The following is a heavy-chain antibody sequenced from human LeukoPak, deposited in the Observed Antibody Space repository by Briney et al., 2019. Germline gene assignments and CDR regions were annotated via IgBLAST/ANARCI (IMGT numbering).Heavy chain of an antibody. J-gene: IGHJ4*02. CDR3: ATASRTMVQPDY. D-gene: IGHD3-10*01. CDR2: FDPEDGET. Sequence: GASVKVSCKVSGYTLTELSMHWVRQAPGKGLEWMGGFDPEDGETIYAQKLQGRVTMTEDTSTDTAYMELRSLRSEDTAMYYCATASRTMVQPDYWGQGTLVTVSS. CDR1: GYTLTELS. V-gene: IGHV1-24*01.